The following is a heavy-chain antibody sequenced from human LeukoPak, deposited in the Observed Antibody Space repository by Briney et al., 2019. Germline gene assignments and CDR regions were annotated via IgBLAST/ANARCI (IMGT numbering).Heavy chain of an antibody. D-gene: IGHD5-24*01. CDR3: ASGVEMATINDFDY. Sequence: GGSLRLSCAASGFTFSSYAMHWVRQAPGKGLEWVAVISYDGSNKYYADSVKGRFTISRDNAKNSLYLQMNSLRAEDTAVYYCASGVEMATINDFDYWGQGTLVTVSS. J-gene: IGHJ4*02. V-gene: IGHV3-30*04. CDR2: ISYDGSNK. CDR1: GFTFSSYA.